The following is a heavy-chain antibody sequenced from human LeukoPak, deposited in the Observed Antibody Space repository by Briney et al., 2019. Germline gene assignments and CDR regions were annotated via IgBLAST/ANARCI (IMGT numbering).Heavy chain of an antibody. CDR3: ARDRGYCSSTSCYKFDY. D-gene: IGHD2-2*02. CDR1: GGTFSSYA. V-gene: IGHV1-69*13. J-gene: IGHJ4*02. CDR2: IIPIFGTA. Sequence: GASVKVSCKASGGTFSSYAISWVRQAPGQGLEWMGGIIPIFGTANYAQQFQGRVTITADESTSTAYMELSSLRSEDTALYYCARDRGYCSSTSCYKFDYWGQGTLVTVSS.